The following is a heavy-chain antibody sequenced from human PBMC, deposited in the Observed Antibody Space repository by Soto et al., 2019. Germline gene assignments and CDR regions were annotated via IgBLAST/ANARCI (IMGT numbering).Heavy chain of an antibody. J-gene: IGHJ4*02. V-gene: IGHV3-48*02. D-gene: IGHD6-19*01. CDR2: ISSTRSTM. Sequence: GGSLRLSCAASGFIFSTYGMNWVRQAPGKGLEWISYISSTRSTMYYADSVKGRFTISRDNAKNSLYLQMSSLRDEDTAMYYCARNRGWYKLDSWGQGTLVTVSS. CDR3: ARNRGWYKLDS. CDR1: GFIFSTYG.